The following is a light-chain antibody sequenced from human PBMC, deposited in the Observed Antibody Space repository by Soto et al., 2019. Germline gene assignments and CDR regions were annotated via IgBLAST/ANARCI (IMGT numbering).Light chain of an antibody. V-gene: IGKV3-15*01. Sequence: ERVMTQSPATLSVSPGERATLPCRASQSVNSNLAWYQQKPGQAPRLLIYGASTRATGTPARFSGSGSGTEFTLTISSLQSEDFAVYYCQQYNNWPLTFGQGTKV. CDR2: GAS. CDR3: QQYNNWPLT. CDR1: QSVNSN. J-gene: IGKJ1*01.